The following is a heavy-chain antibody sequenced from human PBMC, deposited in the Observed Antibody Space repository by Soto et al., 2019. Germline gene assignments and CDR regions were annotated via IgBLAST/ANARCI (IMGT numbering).Heavy chain of an antibody. V-gene: IGHV3-21*06. D-gene: IGHD1-26*01. J-gene: IGHJ4*02. CDR2: ITGNSEYK. CDR3: ARSGELLQNFDS. Sequence: ILSCVVSGVSFSDYSMNWVRQAPGKGLEWVSLITGNSEYKYYAGSVKGRFTVSRGNAKNPLYLQMNSLTVEDTAVYYCARSGELLQNFDSWGQGTLVTVSS. CDR1: GVSFSDYS.